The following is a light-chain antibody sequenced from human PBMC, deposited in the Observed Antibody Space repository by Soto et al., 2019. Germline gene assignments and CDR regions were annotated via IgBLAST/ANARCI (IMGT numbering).Light chain of an antibody. Sequence: EIVLPQSPATLSLSPGERATLSCRSSQTVSSSLAWYQQKPGQAPRLLIYEVSNSATGIPARFSGSGSWADFNLTISGLETGDVALYDYQQHIYWRLTVGGGTKV. J-gene: IGKJ4*01. CDR1: QTVSSS. V-gene: IGKV3-11*01. CDR2: EVS. CDR3: QQHIYWRLT.